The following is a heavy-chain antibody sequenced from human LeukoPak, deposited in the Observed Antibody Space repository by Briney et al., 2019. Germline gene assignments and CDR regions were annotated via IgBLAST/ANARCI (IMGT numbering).Heavy chain of an antibody. J-gene: IGHJ3*02. CDR1: GGTFSSYA. Sequence: ASVKVSCKASGGTFSSYAISWVRQAPGQGLEWMGRIIPILGIANYAQKFQGRVTITADKSTSTAYMELSSLRSEDTAVYYCARGPISSEAIDIWGQGTMVTVSS. CDR3: ARGPISSEAIDI. D-gene: IGHD2-21*01. V-gene: IGHV1-69*04. CDR2: IIPILGIA.